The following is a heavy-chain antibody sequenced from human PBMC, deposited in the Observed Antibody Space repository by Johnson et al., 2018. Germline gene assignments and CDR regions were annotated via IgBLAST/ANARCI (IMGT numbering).Heavy chain of an antibody. J-gene: IGHJ3*02. Sequence: VQLVQSGGGLVQPGGSLRLSCTASGFTFRTYWMSWVRQAPGKGLEWVANIKQDGSEKYYVDSVKGRFTISRDNAKNSLYLQMHSLRAEDPALYFCSRGHSGSFVDTFDIWGQGTMVTVSS. V-gene: IGHV3-7*03. D-gene: IGHD3-16*01. CDR2: IKQDGSEK. CDR3: SRGHSGSFVDTFDI. CDR1: GFTFRTYW.